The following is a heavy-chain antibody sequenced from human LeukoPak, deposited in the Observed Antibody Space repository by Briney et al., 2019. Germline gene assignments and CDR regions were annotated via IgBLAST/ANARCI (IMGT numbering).Heavy chain of an antibody. V-gene: IGHV1-69*05. J-gene: IGHJ6*03. CDR2: IILIFVAT. CDR1: GGTFISHV. D-gene: IGHD2-2*01. Sequence: SVRVSCKASGGTFISHVISWVRHAPGQGREGRGGIILIFVATNYAQKFQGRVTITTDESTSTAYMELSSLRSEETAVYYCARGDTGGLGYCSSTSCHYYMDVWGKGTTVTVSS. CDR3: ARGDTGGLGYCSSTSCHYYMDV.